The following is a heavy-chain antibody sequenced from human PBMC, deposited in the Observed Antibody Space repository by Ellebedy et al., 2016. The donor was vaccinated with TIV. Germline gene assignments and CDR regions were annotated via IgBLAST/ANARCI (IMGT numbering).Heavy chain of an antibody. J-gene: IGHJ4*02. Sequence: GGSLRLSCAASGFTFSSYEMNWVRQAPGKGLEWVSYISSSGSTIYYADSVKGRFTISRDNAKNSLYLQMNSLRAEDTAVYYCARVSYNYYGSGSYVGYWGQGTLVTVSS. V-gene: IGHV3-48*03. CDR2: ISSSGSTI. CDR3: ARVSYNYYGSGSYVGY. D-gene: IGHD3-10*01. CDR1: GFTFSSYE.